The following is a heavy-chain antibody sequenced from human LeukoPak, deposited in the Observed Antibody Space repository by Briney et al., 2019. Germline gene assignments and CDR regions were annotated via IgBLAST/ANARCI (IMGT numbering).Heavy chain of an antibody. CDR2: IWQDGSKK. D-gene: IGHD3-9*01. V-gene: IGHV3-33*03. CDR1: GFTFSSYC. CDR3: VRYDSPGQTAY. Sequence: PGRSLRLSCAASGFTFSSYCMHWVRQAPGKGLEWVAVIWQDGSKKYYADSVKGRFTISRDNAKNTLYLQMNSLRAEDTAVYYWVRYDSPGQTAYSGPGTLVTVSS. J-gene: IGHJ4*02.